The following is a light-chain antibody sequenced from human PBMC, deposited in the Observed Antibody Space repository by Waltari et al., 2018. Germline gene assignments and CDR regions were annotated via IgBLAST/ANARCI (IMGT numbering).Light chain of an antibody. CDR3: QQYNSYSLLS. CDR1: QIISKW. V-gene: IGKV1-5*03. Sequence: CRASQIISKWLAWYQQRPGKAPRLLIYKASTVESGVPSRFSGSGSGTEFTLTNSSLQPEDFATYYCQQYNSYSLLSFGGGTKVEIK. CDR2: KAS. J-gene: IGKJ4*02.